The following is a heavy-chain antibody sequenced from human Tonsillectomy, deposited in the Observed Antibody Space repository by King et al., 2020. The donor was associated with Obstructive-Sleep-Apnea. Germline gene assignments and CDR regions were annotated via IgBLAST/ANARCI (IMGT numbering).Heavy chain of an antibody. D-gene: IGHD3-10*01. Sequence: QLQESGPGLVKPSETLSLTCTVSGFSISSDYYWGWIRQPPGKGLEWIGIIYHSGSTYYNPSLKSRVTISVDTSTNQFSLNLSSVTAADTAVYYCVCGSVNYYSNYLGYWGQGTLVTVSS. J-gene: IGHJ4*02. CDR3: VCGSVNYYSNYLGY. V-gene: IGHV4-38-2*02. CDR2: IYHSGST. CDR1: GFSISSDYY.